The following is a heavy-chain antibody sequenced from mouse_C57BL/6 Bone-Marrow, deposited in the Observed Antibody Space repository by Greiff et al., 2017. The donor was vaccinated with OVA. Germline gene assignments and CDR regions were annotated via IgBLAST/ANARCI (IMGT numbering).Heavy chain of an antibody. Sequence: QVQQQSGAELVRPGTSVKMSCKASGYTFTNYWIGWAKQRPGHGLEWIGDIYPGGGYTNYNEKFKGKATLTADKSSSTAYMQFSSLTSEDSAIYYCARGPVVEGYFDVWGTGTTVTVSS. CDR2: IYPGGGYT. D-gene: IGHD1-1*01. CDR1: GYTFTNYW. J-gene: IGHJ1*03. V-gene: IGHV1-63*01. CDR3: ARGPVVEGYFDV.